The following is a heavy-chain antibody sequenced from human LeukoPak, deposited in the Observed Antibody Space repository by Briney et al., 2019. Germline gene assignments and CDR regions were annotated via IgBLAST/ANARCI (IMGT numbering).Heavy chain of an antibody. D-gene: IGHD2-2*01. CDR1: GYTFTGYY. CDR3: ATFHPYCSSTSCPDY. CDR2: INPNSGGT. J-gene: IGHJ4*02. Sequence: WASVKVSCKASGYTFTGYYMHWVRQAPGQGLEWMGWINPNSGGTNYAQKFQGRVTMTRDTSISTAYMELSRLRSDDTAVYYSATFHPYCSSTSCPDYWGQGTLVTVSS. V-gene: IGHV1-2*02.